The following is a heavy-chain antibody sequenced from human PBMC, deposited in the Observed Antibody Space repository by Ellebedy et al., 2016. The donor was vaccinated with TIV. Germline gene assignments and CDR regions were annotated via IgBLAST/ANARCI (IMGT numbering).Heavy chain of an antibody. CDR1: GGSISSYY. V-gene: IGHV4-59*08. D-gene: IGHD2-2*01. CDR2: IYYSGST. J-gene: IGHJ6*02. CDR3: ARQKYADYGMDV. Sequence: SETLSLTCTVSGGSISSYYWSWIRQPPGKGLEWIGYIYYSGSTNYNPSLKSRVTISVDTSKNQFSLRLSSVTATDTAVYYCARQKYADYGMDVWGQGTTVTVSS.